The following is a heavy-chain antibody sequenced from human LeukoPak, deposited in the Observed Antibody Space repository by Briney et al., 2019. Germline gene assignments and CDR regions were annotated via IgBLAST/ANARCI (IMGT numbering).Heavy chain of an antibody. CDR3: ARPNEVLRFLEWLSIGHYCYYMDV. V-gene: IGHV7-4-1*02. CDR2: INTNTGNP. D-gene: IGHD3-3*01. J-gene: IGHJ6*03. CDR1: GYTFTSYD. Sequence: ASVKVSCKASGYTFTSYDINWVRQATGQGLEWMGWINTNTGNPTYAQGFTGRFVFSLDTSVSTAYLQISSLKAEDTAVYYCARPNEVLRFLEWLSIGHYCYYMDVWGKGTTVTVSS.